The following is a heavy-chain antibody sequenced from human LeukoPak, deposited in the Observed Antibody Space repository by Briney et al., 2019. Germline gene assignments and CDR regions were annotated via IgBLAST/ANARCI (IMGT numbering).Heavy chain of an antibody. CDR2: ISSSSSTI. V-gene: IGHV3-48*01. CDR3: ARADYGSGSYALYNWFDP. J-gene: IGHJ5*02. D-gene: IGHD3-10*01. Sequence: GGSLRLSCAASGFTFSSYSMNWVRQAPGKGLEWVSYISSSSSTIYYADSVKGRFTISRDNAKNSLYLQMNSLRAEDTAVYYCARADYGSGSYALYNWFDPWGQGTLVTVSS. CDR1: GFTFSSYS.